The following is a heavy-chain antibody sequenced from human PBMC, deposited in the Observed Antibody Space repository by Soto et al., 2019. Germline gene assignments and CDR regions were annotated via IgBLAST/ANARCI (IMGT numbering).Heavy chain of an antibody. CDR3: ARDDGWLILDY. CDR2: ITRSSSYL. D-gene: IGHD6-19*01. J-gene: IGHJ4*02. Sequence: EVQLVDSGGGPVKPGGSLRLSCAASGFAFNTYSMNWVRQAPGKGLEWVAIITRSSSYLYYADSVRGRFTLSRDNAKNSLYLQMTSLRAEDTAIYYCARDDGWLILDYWGQGTLVTVSS. V-gene: IGHV3-21*06. CDR1: GFAFNTYS.